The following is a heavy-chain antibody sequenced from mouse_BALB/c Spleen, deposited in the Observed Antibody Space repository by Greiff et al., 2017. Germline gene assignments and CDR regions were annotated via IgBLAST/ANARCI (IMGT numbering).Heavy chain of an antibody. V-gene: IGHV1S34*01. CDR1: GYSFTGYY. J-gene: IGHJ3*01. CDR3: ARGDYGSSYAWFAY. Sequence: LVKTGASVKISCKASGYSFTGYYMHWVKQSHGKSLEWIGYISCYNGATSYNQKFKGKATFTVDTSSSTAYMQFNSLTSEDSAVYYCARGDYGSSYAWFAYWGQGTLVTVSA. D-gene: IGHD1-1*01. CDR2: ISCYNGAT.